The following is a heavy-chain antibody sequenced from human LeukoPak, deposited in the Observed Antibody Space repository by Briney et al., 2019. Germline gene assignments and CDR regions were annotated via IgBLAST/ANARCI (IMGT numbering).Heavy chain of an antibody. CDR3: ARDLSSSWSTNWFDP. J-gene: IGHJ5*02. CDR1: GGSISSSSYY. D-gene: IGHD6-13*01. V-gene: IGHV4-39*01. Sequence: SETLSLTCTVSGGSISSSSYYWGWIRQPPGKGLEWIGSIYYSGSTYYNPSLKSRVTISVDTSKNQFSLKLSSVTAADTAVYYCARDLSSSWSTNWFDPWGQGTLVTVSS. CDR2: IYYSGST.